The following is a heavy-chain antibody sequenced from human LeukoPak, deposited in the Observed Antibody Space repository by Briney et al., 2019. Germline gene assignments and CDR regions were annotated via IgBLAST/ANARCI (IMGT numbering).Heavy chain of an antibody. J-gene: IGHJ4*02. Sequence: ASVKVSCKASGDSLTKYYIHWVRQAPGQGLEWMGWISAYNGNTNYAQKFQGRVTMTTDTSTSTGYMELRSLRSDDTAVYYCARGGPPDYWGQGTLVTVSS. CDR3: ARGGPPDY. CDR2: ISAYNGNT. V-gene: IGHV1-18*04. CDR1: GDSLTKYY.